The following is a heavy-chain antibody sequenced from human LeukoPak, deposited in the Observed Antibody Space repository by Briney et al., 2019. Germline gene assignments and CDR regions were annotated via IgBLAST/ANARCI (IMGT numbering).Heavy chain of an antibody. Sequence: GSLRLSCAASGFTFDDYTMHWVRQAPGKGLEWVSLISWDGGSTYYADSVKGRFTISRDNSKNSLYLQMNSLRTEDTALYYCAKGLAVAGTPGDDAFDIWGQGTMVTVSS. V-gene: IGHV3-43*01. CDR1: GFTFDDYT. CDR3: AKGLAVAGTPGDDAFDI. J-gene: IGHJ3*02. D-gene: IGHD6-19*01. CDR2: ISWDGGST.